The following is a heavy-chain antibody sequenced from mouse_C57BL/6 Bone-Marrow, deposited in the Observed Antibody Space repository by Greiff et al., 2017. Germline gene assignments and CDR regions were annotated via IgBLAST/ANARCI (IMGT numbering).Heavy chain of an antibody. CDR3: ARGVPYYGSSPDY. J-gene: IGHJ2*01. CDR2: IHPNSGST. Sequence: VQLQQSGAELVKPGASVKLSCKASGYTFTSYWMHWVKQRPGQGLEWIGMIHPNSGSTNYNEKFKSKATLTVDKSSSTAYMQLSSLTSEDSAVYYCARGVPYYGSSPDYWGQGTTLTVSS. D-gene: IGHD1-1*01. V-gene: IGHV1-64*01. CDR1: GYTFTSYW.